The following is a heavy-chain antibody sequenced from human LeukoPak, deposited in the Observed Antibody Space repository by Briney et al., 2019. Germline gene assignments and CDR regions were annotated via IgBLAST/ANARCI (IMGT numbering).Heavy chain of an antibody. J-gene: IGHJ5*02. V-gene: IGHV3-64*01. CDR2: IRSNGGST. CDR3: ARDHFSSVVAAYMYNWFDP. D-gene: IGHD2-15*01. Sequence: GGSLRLSCAASGFTFSSYAMHWVRQAPGKGLEYVSAIRSNGGSTYYANSVKGRFTISRDNSKNTLYLQMGSLRAEDMAVYYCARDHFSSVVAAYMYNWFDPWGQGTLVTVSS. CDR1: GFTFSSYA.